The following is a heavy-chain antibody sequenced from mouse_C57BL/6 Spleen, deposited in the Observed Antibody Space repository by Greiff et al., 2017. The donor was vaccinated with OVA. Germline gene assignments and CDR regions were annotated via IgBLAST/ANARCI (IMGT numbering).Heavy chain of an antibody. D-gene: IGHD2-2*01. Sequence: EVQLQQSGPELVKPGASVKIPCKASGYTFPDYNMDWVKQSHGKSLEWIGDLNPKHVGTIYNQKFKGKATLTVDKSSSTAYMELRSLTSEDTAVYYCARSGYDGAWFAYWGQGTLVTVSA. CDR2: LNPKHVGT. V-gene: IGHV1-18*01. CDR1: GYTFPDYN. CDR3: ARSGYDGAWFAY. J-gene: IGHJ3*01.